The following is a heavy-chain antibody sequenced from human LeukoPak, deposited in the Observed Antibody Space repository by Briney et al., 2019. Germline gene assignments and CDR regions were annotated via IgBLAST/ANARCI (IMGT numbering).Heavy chain of an antibody. Sequence: AASVKVSCKASGYTFTSYYMHWARQAPGQGLEWMGIINPSGGSTSYAQKFQGRVTMTRDTSTSTVYMELSSLRSEDTAVYYCAANYYDSSGYLYGMDVWGQGTTVTVSS. J-gene: IGHJ6*02. CDR3: AANYYDSSGYLYGMDV. V-gene: IGHV1-46*01. D-gene: IGHD3-22*01. CDR2: INPSGGST. CDR1: GYTFTSYY.